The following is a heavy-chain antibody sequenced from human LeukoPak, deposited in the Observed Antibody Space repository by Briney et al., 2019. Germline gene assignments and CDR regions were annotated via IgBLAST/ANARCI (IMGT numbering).Heavy chain of an antibody. Sequence: PGGSLRLSCAASGFTFSSYAMTWVRQAPGKGLEWVSTISGSGGSTYYAGSVKGRFTISRDNSKNTLYLQMNSLRAEDTAVYYCARDLLKWDYWGQGTLVTVSS. CDR1: GFTFSSYA. D-gene: IGHD2-8*01. V-gene: IGHV3-23*01. CDR2: ISGSGGST. J-gene: IGHJ4*02. CDR3: ARDLLKWDY.